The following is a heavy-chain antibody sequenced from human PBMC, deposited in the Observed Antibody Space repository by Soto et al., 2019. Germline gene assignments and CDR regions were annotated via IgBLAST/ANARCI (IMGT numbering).Heavy chain of an antibody. CDR3: AKDRLEGNFEY. Sequence: GGSLRLSCAASGFTFNNYAMNWVRQAPGKGLEWVATISATGGSTYYADSVKGRFTISRDNSKNTLYLQMNGLRVEDTAVYYCAKDRLEGNFEYWGQGTQVTVSS. CDR2: ISATGGST. CDR1: GFTFNNYA. J-gene: IGHJ4*02. V-gene: IGHV3-23*01.